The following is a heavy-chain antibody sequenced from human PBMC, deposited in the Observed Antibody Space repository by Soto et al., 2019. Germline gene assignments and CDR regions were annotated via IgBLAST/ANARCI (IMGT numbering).Heavy chain of an antibody. CDR1: GFTFTSSA. V-gene: IGHV1-58*01. D-gene: IGHD3-10*01. CDR2: IVVGSGNT. Sequence: GASVKVSCKASGFTFTSSAVQWVRQARGQRLEWIGWIVVGSGNTNYAQKFQERVTITRDMSTSTAYTELSSLRSEDTAVYYCAADRRTMVRGVIINDYYGMDVWGQGTTVTVSS. J-gene: IGHJ6*02. CDR3: AADRRTMVRGVIINDYYGMDV.